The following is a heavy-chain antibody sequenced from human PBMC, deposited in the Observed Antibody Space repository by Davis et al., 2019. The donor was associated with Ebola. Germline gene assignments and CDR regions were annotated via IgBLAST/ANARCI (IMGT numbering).Heavy chain of an antibody. J-gene: IGHJ6*02. CDR1: GDTFSSFA. V-gene: IGHV1-69*13. CDR3: ARDVSHDFWTTDYSDLRGDGIDV. CDR2: IIPMFRSP. Sequence: SVKVSCKASGDTFSSFAISWVRQAPGQGLEWMGGIIPMFRSPNYAQKFQGRVTITADESTSTAYMELSSLRSEDTAVYYCARDVSHDFWTTDYSDLRGDGIDVWGQGTTVTVSS. D-gene: IGHD3/OR15-3a*01.